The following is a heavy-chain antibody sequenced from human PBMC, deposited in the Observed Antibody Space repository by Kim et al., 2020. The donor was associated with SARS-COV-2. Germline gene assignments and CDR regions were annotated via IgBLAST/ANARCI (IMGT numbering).Heavy chain of an antibody. Sequence: SETLSLTCAVSGGSISSSNWWSWVRQPPGKGLEWIGEIYHSGSTNYNPSLKSRVTISVDKSKNQFSLKLSSVTAADTAVYYCARVVLNSGSYYFDYWGQGTLVTVSS. J-gene: IGHJ4*02. CDR1: GGSISSSNW. D-gene: IGHD1-26*01. V-gene: IGHV4-4*02. CDR3: ARVVLNSGSYYFDY. CDR2: IYHSGST.